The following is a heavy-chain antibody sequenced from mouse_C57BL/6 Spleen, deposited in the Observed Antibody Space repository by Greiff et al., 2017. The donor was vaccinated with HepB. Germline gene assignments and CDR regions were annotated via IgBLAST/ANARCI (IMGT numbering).Heavy chain of an antibody. CDR2: IYPGDGDT. V-gene: IGHV1-80*01. CDR3: ARFDDYDLGYYAMDY. Sequence: VKLQESGAELVKPGASVKISCKASGYAFSSYWMNWVKQRPGKGLEWIGQIYPGDGDTNYNGKFKGKATLTADKSSSTAYMQLSSLTSEDSAVYFCARFDDYDLGYYAMDYWGQGTSVTVSS. J-gene: IGHJ4*01. D-gene: IGHD2-4*01. CDR1: GYAFSSYW.